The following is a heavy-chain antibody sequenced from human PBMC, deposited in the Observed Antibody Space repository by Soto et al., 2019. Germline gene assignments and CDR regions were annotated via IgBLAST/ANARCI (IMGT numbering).Heavy chain of an antibody. CDR2: LGGDGCCT. CDR1: GFTFSNYA. CDR3: ANDSISRNVILDSFDT. Sequence: EVQLLESGGGLVQPGGSLRISCAASGFTFSNYAMSWVRQAPGKGLEWVSVLGGDGCCTYYADAVKGRFIVSRHDCKNKQYLQWDSPRPEDTGVYYCANDSISRNVILDSFDTWGPARRVTV. D-gene: IGHD3-3*02. J-gene: IGHJ3*02. V-gene: IGHV3-23*01.